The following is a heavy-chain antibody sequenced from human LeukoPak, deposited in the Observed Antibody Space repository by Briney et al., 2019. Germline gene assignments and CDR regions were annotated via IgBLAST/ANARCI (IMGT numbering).Heavy chain of an antibody. Sequence: KPGGSLRLSCAASGFTFSDYYMSWIRQAPGKGLEWVAYISNSGSTTYYADSVKGRFTISRDNAENSLHLQMSSLRAEDTAVYYCARDGTHHSWDYWGQGTLVTVSS. CDR3: ARDGTHHSWDY. CDR2: ISNSGSTT. D-gene: IGHD1-1*01. J-gene: IGHJ4*02. V-gene: IGHV3-11*01. CDR1: GFTFSDYY.